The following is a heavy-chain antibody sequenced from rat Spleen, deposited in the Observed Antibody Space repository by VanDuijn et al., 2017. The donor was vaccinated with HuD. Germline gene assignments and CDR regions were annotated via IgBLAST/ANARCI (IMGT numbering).Heavy chain of an antibody. J-gene: IGHJ2*01. V-gene: IGHV5-22*01. D-gene: IGHD2-1*01. CDR2: INYEGSSA. CDR3: ARSTYDYFDY. Sequence: EVPLVESGGGLVEPGRSLKLSCSASGFTFSDYFMAWVRQAPKKGLEWVASINYEGSSAYYGDSVKGRFTISRDNAKSTLYLQMNSLRSEDTATYYGARSTYDYFDYWGQGVMLTVSS. CDR1: GFTFSDYF.